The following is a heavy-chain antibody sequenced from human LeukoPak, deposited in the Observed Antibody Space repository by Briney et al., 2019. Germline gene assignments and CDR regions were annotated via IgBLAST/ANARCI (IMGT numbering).Heavy chain of an antibody. D-gene: IGHD3-16*01. CDR1: GYAFSNFG. Sequence: ASVKVSCKASGYAFSNFGISWVRQAPGQGLEWMGWVSPYNGNTNYAQKLQGRVTMTTDTSTSTAYMELRSLRSDDTAVYYCARSKYGGNWFDPWGQGTLVTVSS. V-gene: IGHV1-18*01. CDR2: VSPYNGNT. J-gene: IGHJ5*02. CDR3: ARSKYGGNWFDP.